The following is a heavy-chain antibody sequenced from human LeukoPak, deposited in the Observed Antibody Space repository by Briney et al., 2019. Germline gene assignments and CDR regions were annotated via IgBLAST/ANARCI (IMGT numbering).Heavy chain of an antibody. CDR3: ARAEYSSSSGSLDAFDI. Sequence: ETLSLTCTVSGGSISTYYWTWIRQPPGKGLEWVSVIYSGGSTYYADSVKGRFTISRDNSKNTLYLQMNSLRAEDTAVYYCARAEYSSSSGSLDAFDIWGQGTMVTVSS. J-gene: IGHJ3*02. D-gene: IGHD6-6*01. V-gene: IGHV3-53*03. CDR1: GGSISTYY. CDR2: IYSGGST.